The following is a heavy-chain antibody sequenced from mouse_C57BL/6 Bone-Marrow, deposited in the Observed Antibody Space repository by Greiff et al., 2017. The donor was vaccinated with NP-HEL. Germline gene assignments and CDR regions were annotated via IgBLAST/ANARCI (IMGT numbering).Heavy chain of an antibody. V-gene: IGHV2-6*03. D-gene: IGHD2-5*01. CDR2: IWSDGST. J-gene: IGHJ4*01. CDR1: GFSLTSYG. Sequence: VKLVESGPGLVAPSQSLSITCTVSGFSLTSYGVHWVRQPPGKGLEWLVVIWSDGSTTYNSALKSRLSISKDNSKSQVFIKMNSLQTDDTAMYYCAIVTASNYYAMDDWGQGTSVTVSS. CDR3: AIVTASNYYAMDD.